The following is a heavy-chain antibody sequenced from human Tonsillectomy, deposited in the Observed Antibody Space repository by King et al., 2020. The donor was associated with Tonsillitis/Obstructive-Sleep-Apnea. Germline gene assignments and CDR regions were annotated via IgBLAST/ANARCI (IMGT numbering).Heavy chain of an antibody. CDR1: GGSISSGSYY. V-gene: IGHV4-61*02. D-gene: IGHD3-3*01. Sequence: VQLQESGPGLVKPSQTLSLTCTVSGGSISSGSYYWSWIRQPAGKGLEWIGRINTSGVTNYNPSLRSRVTISVDTSKNQFSLKLSSVTAAATAVYYCARSTYYDFWSGSSGKPFYFDYWGQGSLVTVSS. CDR3: ARSTYYDFWSGSSGKPFYFDY. J-gene: IGHJ4*02. CDR2: INTSGVT.